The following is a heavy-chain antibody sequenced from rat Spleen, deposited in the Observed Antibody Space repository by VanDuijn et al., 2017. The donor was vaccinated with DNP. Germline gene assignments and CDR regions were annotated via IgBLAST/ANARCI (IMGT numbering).Heavy chain of an antibody. CDR3: ARWNIGTSTLDY. V-gene: IGHV3-3*01. J-gene: IGHJ2*01. CDR2: INSAGST. D-gene: IGHD1-5*01. CDR1: GSTITSSYR. Sequence: EIQLQESGPGLVNPSQSLSLTCSVSGSTITSSYRWNWIRKFPGHKLEWMGYINSAGSTNYNPSLKGRISITSDTSKNQFFLQVNSVTTEDTATYYCARWNIGTSTLDYWGQGVMVTVSS.